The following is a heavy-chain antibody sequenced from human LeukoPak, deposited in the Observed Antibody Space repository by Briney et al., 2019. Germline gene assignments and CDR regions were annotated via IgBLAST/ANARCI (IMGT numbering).Heavy chain of an antibody. V-gene: IGHV3-43*01. Sequence: PGGSLRLSCAASGFSFQDYTMHWVRQSPGKGLEWVSQISWSGGTTYYADSVKGRFTISRDNSRNSLYLQMNSPRTEDTALYYCAKERIGGSLDYCGQGTLLTVSS. J-gene: IGHJ4*02. D-gene: IGHD3-10*01. CDR3: AKERIGGSLDY. CDR1: GFSFQDYT. CDR2: ISWSGGTT.